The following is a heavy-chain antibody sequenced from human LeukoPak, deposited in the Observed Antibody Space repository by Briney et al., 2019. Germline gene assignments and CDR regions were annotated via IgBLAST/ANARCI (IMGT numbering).Heavy chain of an antibody. CDR2: ISSSSSYI. V-gene: IGHV3-21*01. Sequence: GESLRLSCAASGFTFSSYSMNWVRQAPGKGLELVSSISSSSSYIYYADSVKGRFAISRDNAKNSLYLQMNSLRAEDTAVYYCATVSQWELAEAFDIWGQGTTVTVSS. J-gene: IGHJ3*02. CDR1: GFTFSSYS. D-gene: IGHD1-26*01. CDR3: ATVSQWELAEAFDI.